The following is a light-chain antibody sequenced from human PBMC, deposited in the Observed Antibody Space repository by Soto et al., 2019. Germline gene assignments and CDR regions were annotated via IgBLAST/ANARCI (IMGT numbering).Light chain of an antibody. CDR1: SSDVGGYNS. CDR3: SSFTSSMTNV. J-gene: IGLJ1*01. CDR2: DVT. V-gene: IGLV2-14*01. Sequence: QSVLHQPASVSRSPGHSITISCTGTSSDVGGYNSVSWYQQHPGKAPKLILYDVTDRPSGVSYRFSGSKSGNTASLTISWLQAADEADYFCSSFTSSMTNVFGSGTKVTVL.